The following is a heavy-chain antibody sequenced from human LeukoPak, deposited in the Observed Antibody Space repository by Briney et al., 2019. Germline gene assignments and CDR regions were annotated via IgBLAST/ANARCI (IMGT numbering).Heavy chain of an antibody. CDR3: AKDRSHMITFGGEYGMDV. V-gene: IGHV3-30*18. D-gene: IGHD3-16*01. J-gene: IGHJ6*02. Sequence: GGSLRLSCAASGFTFSSYGMHWVRQAPGKGLEWVAVISYDGSNKYYADSVKGRFTISRDNSKNTLYLQMNSLRAEDTAVYYCAKDRSHMITFGGEYGMDVWGQGTTVTVSS. CDR1: GFTFSSYG. CDR2: ISYDGSNK.